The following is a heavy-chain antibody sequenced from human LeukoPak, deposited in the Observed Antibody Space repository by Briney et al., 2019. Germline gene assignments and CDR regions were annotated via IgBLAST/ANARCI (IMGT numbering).Heavy chain of an antibody. J-gene: IGHJ3*02. CDR2: ISPSGSTI. CDR3: GRGGYCSGGTCYRFNAFDI. CDR1: GFTFSNYE. V-gene: IGHV3-48*03. Sequence: GGALRLSCATSGFTFSNYEMNWVRQAPGKGLEWVSYISPSGSTIYYTDSVKGRFTISTDNAKNSLYLQMNSLRAEDTAVYYCGRGGYCSGGTCYRFNAFDIWGQGTTVTVYS. D-gene: IGHD2-15*01.